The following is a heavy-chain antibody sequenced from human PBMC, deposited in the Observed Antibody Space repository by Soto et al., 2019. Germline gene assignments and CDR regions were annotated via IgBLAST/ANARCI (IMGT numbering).Heavy chain of an antibody. V-gene: IGHV4-59*08. J-gene: IGHJ1*01. Sequence: QVQLQESGPGLVKPSETLSLTCTISGGSISSYYWSWIRQSPGKGLEWIGYIYYSGSTNYNPSLKSRVSISVDTSKNQFSLKLSSVTAADTAVYYCARHGSHRGYFQHWGQGTLVTVSS. CDR2: IYYSGST. CDR1: GGSISSYY. CDR3: ARHGSHRGYFQH. D-gene: IGHD1-1*01.